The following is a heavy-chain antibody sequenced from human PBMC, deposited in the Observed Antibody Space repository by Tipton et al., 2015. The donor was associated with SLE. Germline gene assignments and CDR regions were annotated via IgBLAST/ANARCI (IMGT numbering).Heavy chain of an antibody. V-gene: IGHV4-59*01. Sequence: TLSLTCTVSGGSISSYFWSWIRQPPGKGLEWIGYIYYSGSTNYNPSLKSRVTISVDTSKNQFSLKLSSVTAADTAVYYCATSPTFDYWGQGTLVTVSS. CDR1: GGSISSYF. D-gene: IGHD4-11*01. J-gene: IGHJ4*02. CDR2: IYYSGST. CDR3: ATSPTFDY.